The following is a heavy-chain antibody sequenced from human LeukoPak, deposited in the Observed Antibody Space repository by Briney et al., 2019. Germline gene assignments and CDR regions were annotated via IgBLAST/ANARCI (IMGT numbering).Heavy chain of an antibody. Sequence: PGRSLRLSCAASGFTFDDYAMHWARHAPGKGLEWVSGISWNSGSIGYADSVKGRFTISRDNAKNSLYLQMNSLRAEDTALYYCAKAKHYGDYIIAYWGQGTLVTVSS. CDR3: AKAKHYGDYIIAY. D-gene: IGHD4-17*01. V-gene: IGHV3-9*01. CDR2: ISWNSGSI. CDR1: GFTFDDYA. J-gene: IGHJ4*02.